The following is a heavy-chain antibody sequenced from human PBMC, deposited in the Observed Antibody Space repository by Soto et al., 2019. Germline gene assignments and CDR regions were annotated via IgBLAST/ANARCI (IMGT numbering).Heavy chain of an antibody. D-gene: IGHD6-19*01. Sequence: SVKVSCKASGGTFSSYAISWVRQAPGQGLEWMGGIIPIFGTANYAQKFQGRVTINADESTSTAYMELSSLRSEDTAVYYCARVVESSGPPPLGWFDSWGQGTLVPVSS. V-gene: IGHV1-69*13. J-gene: IGHJ5*01. CDR1: GGTFSSYA. CDR3: ARVVESSGPPPLGWFDS. CDR2: IIPIFGTA.